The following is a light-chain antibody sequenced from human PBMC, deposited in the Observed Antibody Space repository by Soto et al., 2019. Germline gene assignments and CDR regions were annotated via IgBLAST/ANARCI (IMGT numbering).Light chain of an antibody. J-gene: IGKJ1*01. Sequence: DIVMTQSPDSLAVSLGERATINCKSSQSVLYRSNNQNYLAWYQQKPGQPPKLLIYWASIRESGVPDRFSGSGSGTDFTLTISSLQAEDVAVYYCKQHYSTPLTFGQGTKVEIK. CDR1: QSVLYRSNNQNY. CDR3: KQHYSTPLT. CDR2: WAS. V-gene: IGKV4-1*01.